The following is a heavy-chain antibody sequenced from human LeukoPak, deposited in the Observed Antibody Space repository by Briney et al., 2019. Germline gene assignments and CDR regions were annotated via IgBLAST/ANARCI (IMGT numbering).Heavy chain of an antibody. CDR1: GYTFTSYG. D-gene: IGHD4-4*01. V-gene: IGHV1-18*01. Sequence: GASVKVSCKASGYTFTSYGISWVRQAPGQGLEWMGWISAYNGNTNYAQKLQGRVTMTTDTSTSTAYMELSRLRSDDTAVYYCARDPHSSKRNYYGMDVWGQGTTVTVSS. J-gene: IGHJ6*02. CDR3: ARDPHSSKRNYYGMDV. CDR2: ISAYNGNT.